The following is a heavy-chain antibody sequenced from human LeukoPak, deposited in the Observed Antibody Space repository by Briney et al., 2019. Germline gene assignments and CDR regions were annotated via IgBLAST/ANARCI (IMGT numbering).Heavy chain of an antibody. Sequence: GASVKVSCKASGYTFTGYYMHWVRQAPGQGLEWMGWINPNSGGSNYAQKFQGGVTMTRDTSISTAYMELSRLRSDDTAVYYCARGSGWYQLLFDYWGQGTLVTVSS. CDR2: INPNSGGS. V-gene: IGHV1-2*02. D-gene: IGHD2-2*01. CDR3: ARGSGWYQLLFDY. CDR1: GYTFTGYY. J-gene: IGHJ4*02.